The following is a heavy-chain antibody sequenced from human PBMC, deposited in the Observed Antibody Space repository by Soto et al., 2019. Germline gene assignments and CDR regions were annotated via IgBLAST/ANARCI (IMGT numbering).Heavy chain of an antibody. D-gene: IGHD4-4*01. CDR3: ARVNYSPPYYYYYGMDV. J-gene: IGHJ6*02. CDR1: GYTFTSYG. V-gene: IGHV1-18*01. CDR2: ISAYNGNT. Sequence: QVQLVQSGAEVKKPGASVKVSCKASGYTFTSYGISWVRQAPGQGLEWMGWISAYNGNTNYAQKLQGRVTMTTYTSTSTAYMELRSLRSDDTAVYYCARVNYSPPYYYYYGMDVWGQGTTVTVSS.